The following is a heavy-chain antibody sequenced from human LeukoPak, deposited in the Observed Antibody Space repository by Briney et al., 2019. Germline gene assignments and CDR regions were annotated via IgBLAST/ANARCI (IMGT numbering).Heavy chain of an antibody. Sequence: GGSLRLSCAASGFIFSTYAMNWVRQAPGKGLEWVSTISGSGGSTYYADSVKGRFTISRDNAKNTLYLQMNSLRAEDTAVYYCAKKGDSGYDIDHWGQGTLVTVSS. CDR3: AKKGDSGYDIDH. J-gene: IGHJ4*02. CDR2: ISGSGGST. CDR1: GFIFSTYA. V-gene: IGHV3-23*01. D-gene: IGHD5-12*01.